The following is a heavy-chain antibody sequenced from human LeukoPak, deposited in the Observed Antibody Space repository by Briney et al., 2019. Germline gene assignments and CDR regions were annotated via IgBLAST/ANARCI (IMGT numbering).Heavy chain of an antibody. D-gene: IGHD2-2*01. CDR1: GFTFSNAW. CDR2: ISSRSSYI. CDR3: ARSKNIVVVPAAIPNWFDP. J-gene: IGHJ5*02. V-gene: IGHV3-21*01. Sequence: PGGSLRLSCAASGFTFSNAWMNWVRQAPGKGLEWVSSISSRSSYIYYADSVKGRFTISRDNAKNSLYLQMNSLRAEDTAVYYCARSKNIVVVPAAIPNWFDPWGQGTLVTVSS.